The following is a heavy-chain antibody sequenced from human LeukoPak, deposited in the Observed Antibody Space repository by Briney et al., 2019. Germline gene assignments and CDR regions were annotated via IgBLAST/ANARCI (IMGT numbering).Heavy chain of an antibody. Sequence: SETLSLTCTVSGGSISSGGYYWSWIRQHPGKGLEWIGYIYYSGSTYYNPSLKSRVTISVDTSKNQFSLKLSSVTAADTAVYYCARMGIAEAGMMFDPWGQGTLVTVSS. J-gene: IGHJ5*02. CDR1: GGSISSGGYY. CDR3: ARMGIAEAGMMFDP. CDR2: IYYSGST. D-gene: IGHD6-19*01. V-gene: IGHV4-31*03.